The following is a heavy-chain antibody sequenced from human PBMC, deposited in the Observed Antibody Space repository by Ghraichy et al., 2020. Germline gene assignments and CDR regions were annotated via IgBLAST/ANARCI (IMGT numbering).Heavy chain of an antibody. D-gene: IGHD3-22*01. CDR1: GGSISSGGHY. J-gene: IGHJ6*02. V-gene: IGHV4-31*03. CDR3: ARDSKYYYDSSGPQGGMDV. CDR2: IYYSRST. Sequence: SLNISCTVSGGSISSGGHYWSWIRQHPGKGLEWIGYIYYSRSTYYNPSLKSRVTISVDTSKNQFSLKLSSVTAADTAVYYCARDSKYYYDSSGPQGGMDVWGQGTTVTVSS.